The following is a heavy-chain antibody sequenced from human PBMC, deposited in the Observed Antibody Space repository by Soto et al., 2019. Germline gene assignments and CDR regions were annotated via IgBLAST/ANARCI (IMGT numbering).Heavy chain of an antibody. D-gene: IGHD2-21*01. CDR3: ARWVAGGGARWFDP. Sequence: PGESLKISCKASGYNFTIYWISWVRQMPGKGLEWMGFIDPTVSATNYGPSFQGHVTISADKSVATAYLQWTSLEASDSAMYYCARWVAGGGARWFDPWGQGTLVTVSS. CDR2: IDPTVSAT. V-gene: IGHV5-10-1*01. CDR1: GYNFTIYW. J-gene: IGHJ5*02.